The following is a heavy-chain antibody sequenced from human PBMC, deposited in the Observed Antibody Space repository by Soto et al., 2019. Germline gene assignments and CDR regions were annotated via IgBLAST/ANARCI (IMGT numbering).Heavy chain of an antibody. D-gene: IGHD1-26*01. Sequence: EVQLVESGGGLIQPGGSLRLSFAASGFTVSSNYMSWVRQAPGKGLEWGSVLSSGGSTYYAESVKGRFTISRDNSQHTLYLQMNGLRAEDTAVYDCARDWSYLLYGMDVWGPGTTVTVSS. CDR2: LSSGGST. CDR1: GFTVSSNY. V-gene: IGHV3-53*01. J-gene: IGHJ6*02. CDR3: ARDWSYLLYGMDV.